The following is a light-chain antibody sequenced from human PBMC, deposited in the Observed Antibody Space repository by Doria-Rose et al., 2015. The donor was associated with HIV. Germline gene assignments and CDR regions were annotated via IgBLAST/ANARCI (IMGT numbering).Light chain of an antibody. CDR2: DAS. J-gene: IGKJ5*01. Sequence: TQSPGTLSLSPGERATLSCRASQRVKSSYLAWYQQKPGQAPRLLIYDASTRATGIPDRFSGSGPGTDFTLTISRLEPEDVAVYYCQHYGSSRDTFGQGTRLEIK. CDR3: QHYGSSRDT. V-gene: IGKV3-20*01. CDR1: QRVKSSY.